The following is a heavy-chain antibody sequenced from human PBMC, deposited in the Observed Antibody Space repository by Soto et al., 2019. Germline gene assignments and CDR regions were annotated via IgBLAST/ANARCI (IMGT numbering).Heavy chain of an antibody. Sequence: GGSLRLSCAASGFTFSDYSMNWVRQVPGKGLEWLSYISSSSRITYYAYSVKGRFTVARDNAKNSLYLQMNSLRDEDTAVYYCARDQDIVVAPGAYGMDVWGQGTTVTVSS. D-gene: IGHD2-2*01. CDR2: ISSSSRIT. CDR1: GFTFSDYS. J-gene: IGHJ6*02. CDR3: ARDQDIVVAPGAYGMDV. V-gene: IGHV3-48*02.